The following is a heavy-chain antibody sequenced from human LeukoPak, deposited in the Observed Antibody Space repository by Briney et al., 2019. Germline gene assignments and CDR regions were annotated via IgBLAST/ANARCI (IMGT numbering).Heavy chain of an antibody. Sequence: GGSLRLSCAASGFTFSSYGMSWVRQAPGKGLEWVSAINTSGGSTYYADSVKGRFTISRDNSKNTLYLQMNSLRAEDTAVYYCARVANWNYGYYYYYMDVWGKGTTVTVSS. CDR3: ARVANWNYGYYYYYMDV. CDR2: INTSGGST. CDR1: GFTFSSYG. V-gene: IGHV3-23*01. J-gene: IGHJ6*03. D-gene: IGHD1-7*01.